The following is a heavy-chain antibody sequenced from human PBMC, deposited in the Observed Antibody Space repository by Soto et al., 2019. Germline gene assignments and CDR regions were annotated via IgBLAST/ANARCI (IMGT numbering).Heavy chain of an antibody. CDR2: ISYDGSNK. CDR1: GFTFSSYA. Sequence: PGGSLRLSCAASGFTFSSYAMHWVRQATGKGLEWVAVISYDGSNKYYADSVKGRFTISRDNSKNTLYLQMNSLRAEDTAVYYCARLTYYYDSSGYSPGYWGQGTLVTVSS. V-gene: IGHV3-30-3*01. D-gene: IGHD3-22*01. J-gene: IGHJ4*02. CDR3: ARLTYYYDSSGYSPGY.